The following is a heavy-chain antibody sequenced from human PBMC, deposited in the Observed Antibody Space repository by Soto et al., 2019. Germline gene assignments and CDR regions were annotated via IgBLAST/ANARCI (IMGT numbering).Heavy chain of an antibody. J-gene: IGHJ4*02. CDR2: ISSSGSTI. CDR3: ARRYCRSTSCLLDY. V-gene: IGHV3-48*03. Sequence: EVQLVESGGGLVQPGGSLRLSCAASGFTFSSYEMNWVRQAPGKGLEWVSYISSSGSTIQYADSVKGRFTISRDNAKNSLYLQMNSLRAEDTAVYYCARRYCRSTSCLLDYWGQGTLVTVSS. D-gene: IGHD2-2*01. CDR1: GFTFSSYE.